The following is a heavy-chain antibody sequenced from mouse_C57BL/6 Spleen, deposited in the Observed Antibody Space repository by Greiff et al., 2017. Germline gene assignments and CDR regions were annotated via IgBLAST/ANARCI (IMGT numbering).Heavy chain of an antibody. Sequence: VQLQQSGAELVRPGTSVKVSCKASGYAFTNYLIEWVKQRPGQGLEWIGVINPGSGGTNYNEKFKGKATLTADKSSSTAYMQLSSLTSEDSAVYFWAREGTVGETWVAYWGQGTLVTVSA. D-gene: IGHD1-1*01. J-gene: IGHJ3*01. CDR3: AREGTVGETWVAY. V-gene: IGHV1-54*01. CDR2: INPGSGGT. CDR1: GYAFTNYL.